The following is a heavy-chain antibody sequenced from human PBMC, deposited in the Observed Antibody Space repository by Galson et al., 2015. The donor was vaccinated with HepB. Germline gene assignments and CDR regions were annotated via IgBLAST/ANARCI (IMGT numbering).Heavy chain of an antibody. D-gene: IGHD3-10*01. CDR3: ARTLWFGDMVHYFDY. CDR2: ISGGSTYT. CDR1: GFIFSDYY. J-gene: IGHJ4*02. Sequence: SLRLSCAASGFIFSDYYMSWIRQAPGKGLEWVSYISGGSTYTDYADSAKGRFTISRDNAKNSLFLHINSLRAEDTAVYYCARTLWFGDMVHYFDYWGQGTLVTVSS. V-gene: IGHV3-11*06.